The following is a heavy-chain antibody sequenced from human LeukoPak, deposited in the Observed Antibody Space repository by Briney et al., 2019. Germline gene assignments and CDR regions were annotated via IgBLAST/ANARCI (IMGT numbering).Heavy chain of an antibody. V-gene: IGHV4-34*01. CDR3: ARGPRWMYGSGRGYWFDY. D-gene: IGHD3-10*01. CDR1: GGSFSGYY. CDR2: INHNGST. J-gene: IGHJ4*02. Sequence: SETLSLTCAVYGGSFSGYYWSWIRQPPGKGLEWIGEINHNGSTNYNPSLKSRVTISVDTSKNQFSLKLSSVTAADTAVYYCARGPRWMYGSGRGYWFDYWDQGTLVTVSS.